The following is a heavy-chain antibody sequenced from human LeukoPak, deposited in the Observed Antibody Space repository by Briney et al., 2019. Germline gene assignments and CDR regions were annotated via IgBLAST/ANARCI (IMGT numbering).Heavy chain of an antibody. CDR2: ISSSGSTI. Sequence: GSLRLSCAASGFTFSDYYMSWIRQAPGKGLEWVSYISSSGSTIYYADSVKGRFTISRDNAKNSLYLQMNSLRAEDTAVYYCARLLLLWFGEEPDAFDIWGQGTMVTVSS. CDR1: GFTFSDYY. V-gene: IGHV3-11*01. J-gene: IGHJ3*02. CDR3: ARLLLLWFGEEPDAFDI. D-gene: IGHD3-10*01.